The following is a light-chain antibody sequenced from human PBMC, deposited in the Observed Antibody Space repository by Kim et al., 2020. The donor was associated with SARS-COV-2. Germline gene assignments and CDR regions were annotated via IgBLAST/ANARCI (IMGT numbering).Light chain of an antibody. CDR2: AAS. V-gene: IGKV1-39*01. CDR1: QSISTY. J-gene: IGKJ2*01. Sequence: ASVGDRVTITCRASQSISTYLNWYQHKPGTAPRLLIYAASTLQSGVPARFTGSGSGTDFSLTISSLQPEDFATYYCQQSYSTPQYTFGQGTKLEI. CDR3: QQSYSTPQYT.